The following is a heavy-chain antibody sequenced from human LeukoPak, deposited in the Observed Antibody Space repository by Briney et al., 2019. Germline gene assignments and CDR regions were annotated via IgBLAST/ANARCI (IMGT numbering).Heavy chain of an antibody. CDR3: AKDLSSGWYPYYFDF. CDR1: GFTFSNYA. V-gene: IGHV3-23*01. J-gene: IGHJ4*02. Sequence: PGGSLRPSCAASGFTFSNYAMNWVRQAPGKGLEWVSAISGSGAATFNADSVKGRFTISRDNSKNTLYLQMNSLRAEDTAVYYCAKDLSSGWYPYYFDFWGRGTLVTVSS. CDR2: ISGSGAAT. D-gene: IGHD6-19*01.